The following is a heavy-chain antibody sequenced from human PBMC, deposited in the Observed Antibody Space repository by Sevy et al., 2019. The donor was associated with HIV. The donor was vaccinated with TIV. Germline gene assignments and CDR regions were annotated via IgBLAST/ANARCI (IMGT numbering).Heavy chain of an antibody. CDR3: AKDRSRYPPATGTFDF. D-gene: IGHD6-13*01. V-gene: IGHV3-23*01. CDR1: GFTLSNFG. Sequence: GGSLRLSCAASGFTLSNFGMNWVRQAPGKGLQWVSTISGSGGSTYYEDSVKGRFTVSRDISKNTLHLQMNSLRGDDTAVYYCAKDRSRYPPATGTFDFWGRGTLVTVSS. J-gene: IGHJ4*02. CDR2: ISGSGGST.